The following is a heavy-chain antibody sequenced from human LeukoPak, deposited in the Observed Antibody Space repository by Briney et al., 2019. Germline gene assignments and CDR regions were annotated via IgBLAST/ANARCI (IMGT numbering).Heavy chain of an antibody. Sequence: SQTLSLTCTVSDDSISISGYYWGWIRQPPGKGLEWIGSIYYSGSTYYNPSRKSRVTISVDTSKNQFSLKLSSVTAADTAVYYCARQNSYYDSSGYYLIPYYFDYWGQGTLVTVSS. CDR2: IYYSGST. V-gene: IGHV4-39*01. CDR1: DDSISISGYY. CDR3: ARQNSYYDSSGYYLIPYYFDY. J-gene: IGHJ4*02. D-gene: IGHD3-22*01.